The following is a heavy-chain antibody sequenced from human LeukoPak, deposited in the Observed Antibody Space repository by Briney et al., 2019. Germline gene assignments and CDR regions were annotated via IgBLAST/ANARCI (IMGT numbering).Heavy chain of an antibody. D-gene: IGHD3-16*01. CDR2: INPNSGGT. V-gene: IGHV1-2*02. CDR1: GYTFTGYY. CDR3: ARGPRIMITFGGVSNYYMDV. Sequence: ASVKVSCRASGYTFTGYYVHWVRQAPGQGLEWMGWINPNSGGTNYAQKFQGRVTMTRDTSISTAYMELSRLRSDDTAVYYCARGPRIMITFGGVSNYYMDVWGKGTTVTISS. J-gene: IGHJ6*03.